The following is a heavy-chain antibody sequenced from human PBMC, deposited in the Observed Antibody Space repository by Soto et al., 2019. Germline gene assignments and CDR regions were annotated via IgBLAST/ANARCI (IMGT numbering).Heavy chain of an antibody. Sequence: SLRLSCAASGFTFSSYGMHWVRQAPGKGLEWVAVISYDGSNKYYADSVKGRFTISRDNSKNTLYLQMNSLRAEDTAVYYCAKSRYYYDSSGYPDWGQGTLVTVSS. CDR3: AKSRYYYDSSGYPD. CDR2: ISYDGSNK. V-gene: IGHV3-30*18. J-gene: IGHJ4*02. CDR1: GFTFSSYG. D-gene: IGHD3-22*01.